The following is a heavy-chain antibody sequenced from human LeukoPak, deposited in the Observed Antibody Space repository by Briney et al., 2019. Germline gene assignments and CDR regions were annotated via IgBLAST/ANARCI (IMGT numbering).Heavy chain of an antibody. CDR1: GFTVSNNY. D-gene: IGHD6-13*01. CDR3: ARTEDGSSWNFDY. CDR2: ISSSGSYE. V-gene: IGHV3-21*01. Sequence: GGSLRLSCAASGFTVSNNYMNWVRQAPGKGLEWVSSISSSGSYEYYADSVKGRFTISRDNAKNSLYLQMNSLRAEDTALYYCARTEDGSSWNFDYWGQGTLVTVSS. J-gene: IGHJ4*02.